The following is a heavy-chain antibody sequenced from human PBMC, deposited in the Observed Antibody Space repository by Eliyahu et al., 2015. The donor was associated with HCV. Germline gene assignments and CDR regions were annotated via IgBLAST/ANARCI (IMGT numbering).Heavy chain of an antibody. CDR3: VALRRYRNPIDF. Sequence: EVQLVQSGAEVKKPGESLKIACKGSGFSFTXXWXGWVRQMPGKGLEWMGIIYPGDSDTRYSPSFRGQVAISADKSTSTAYLHWSSLRATDTAMFYCVALRRYRNPIDFWGQGTLVTVSS. J-gene: IGHJ4*02. CDR2: IYPGDSDT. V-gene: IGHV5-51*01. CDR1: GFSFTXXW. D-gene: IGHD5-12*01.